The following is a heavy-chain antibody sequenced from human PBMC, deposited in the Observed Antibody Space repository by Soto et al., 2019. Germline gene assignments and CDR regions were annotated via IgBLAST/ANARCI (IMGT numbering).Heavy chain of an antibody. V-gene: IGHV3-30*18. CDR1: GFTFSSYG. CDR2: ISYDGSNK. CDR3: AKDGKVDTYFDY. J-gene: IGHJ4*02. Sequence: GGSLRLSCAASGFTFSSYGMHWVRQAPGKGLEWVAVISYDGSNKYYADSVKGRFTISRDNSKNTLYLQMNSLRAEDTAVYYCAKDGKVDTYFDYWCQGSLVSVSS. D-gene: IGHD3-9*01.